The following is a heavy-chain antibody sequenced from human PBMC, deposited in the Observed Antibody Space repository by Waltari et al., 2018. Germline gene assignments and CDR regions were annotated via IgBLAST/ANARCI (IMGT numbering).Heavy chain of an antibody. V-gene: IGHV1-24*01. CDR2: FDPEDGET. CDR3: ATEGGPSAARFRWFDP. J-gene: IGHJ5*02. Sequence: QVQLVQSGAEATKTGASVKVSCKVAGYTLIELYIHWAREAPGKGLEWMGGFDPEDGETIYAQKFQGRVTMTEDTSTDTAYMELSSLRSEDTAVYYCATEGGPSAARFRWFDPWGQGTLVTVSS. CDR1: GYTLIELY. D-gene: IGHD6-6*01.